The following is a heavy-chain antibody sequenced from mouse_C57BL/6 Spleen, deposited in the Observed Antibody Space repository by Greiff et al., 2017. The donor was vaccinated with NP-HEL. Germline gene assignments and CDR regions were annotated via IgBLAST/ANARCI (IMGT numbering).Heavy chain of an antibody. CDR1: GYAFSSYW. V-gene: IGHV1-80*01. CDR2: IYPGDGDT. D-gene: IGHD3-2*02. J-gene: IGHJ3*01. CDR3: ARGGAQAPFAY. Sequence: QVQLKQSGAELVKPGASVKISCKASGYAFSSYWMNWVKQRPGKGLEWIGQIYPGDGDTNYNGKFKGKATLTADKSSSTAYMQLSSLTSEDSAVDFCARGGAQAPFAYWGQGTLVTVSA.